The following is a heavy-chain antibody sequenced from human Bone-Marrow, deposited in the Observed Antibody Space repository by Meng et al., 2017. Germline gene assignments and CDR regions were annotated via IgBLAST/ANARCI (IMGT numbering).Heavy chain of an antibody. CDR2: MNPNSGNT. V-gene: IGHV1-8*01. D-gene: IGHD5-18*01. Sequence: QVQLVQAGARVKKPGASVKGSCKASGYTFTSYDINCVRQATGQGLEWMGWMNPNSGNTGYAQKFQGRVTMTRNTSISTAYMELSSLRSEDTAVYYCARRRIQSTNWFDPWGQGTLVTVSS. CDR3: ARRRIQSTNWFDP. J-gene: IGHJ5*02. CDR1: GYTFTSYD.